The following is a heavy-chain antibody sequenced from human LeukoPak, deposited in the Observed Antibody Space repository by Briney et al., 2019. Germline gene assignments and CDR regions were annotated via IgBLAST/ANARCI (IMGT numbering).Heavy chain of an antibody. V-gene: IGHV1-2*02. CDR3: ARGNDY. J-gene: IGHJ4*02. Sequence: ASVKVSCTASGYTFTGYYVHWVRQAPGQGLEWMGWINPNSGGTNTAQKFQGRVTMTRDTSISTAYMELSRLRSDDTAVYYCARGNDYWGQGTLVTVSS. CDR1: GYTFTGYY. CDR2: INPNSGGT.